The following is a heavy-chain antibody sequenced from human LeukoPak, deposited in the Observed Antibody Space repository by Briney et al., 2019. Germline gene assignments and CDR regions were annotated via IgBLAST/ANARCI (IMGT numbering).Heavy chain of an antibody. CDR2: ISYDGSNK. Sequence: PGRSLRLSCAASGFTFSSYAMHWVRQAPGKGLEWVAVISYDGSNKYYADSVKGRFTISRDNSKNTLYLQVNSLRAEDTAVYYCARDESRYYYDYWGQGTLVTVSS. CDR1: GFTFSSYA. D-gene: IGHD6-13*01. CDR3: ARDESRYYYDY. V-gene: IGHV3-30-3*01. J-gene: IGHJ4*02.